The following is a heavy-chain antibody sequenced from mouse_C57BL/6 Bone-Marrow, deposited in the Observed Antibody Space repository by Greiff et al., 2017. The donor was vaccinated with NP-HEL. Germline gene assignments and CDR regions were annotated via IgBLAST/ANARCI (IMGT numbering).Heavy chain of an antibody. CDR3: ARPNYYGSSPDYWYFDV. Sequence: QVQLQQSGAELARPGASVKLSCKASGYTFTSYGISWVKQRTGQGLEWIGEIYPRSGNTSYNEKFKGKATLTADKSSSTAYMELRSLTSEDSAVYFCARPNYYGSSPDYWYFDVWGTGTTVTVSS. CDR1: GYTFTSYG. V-gene: IGHV1-81*01. CDR2: IYPRSGNT. J-gene: IGHJ1*03. D-gene: IGHD1-1*01.